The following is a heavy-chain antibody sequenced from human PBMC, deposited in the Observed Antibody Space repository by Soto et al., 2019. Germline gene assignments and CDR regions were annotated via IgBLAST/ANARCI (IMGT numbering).Heavy chain of an antibody. Sequence: GGSLRLSCAASGFTFTNAWMSWVRQAPGKGLEWVGQIKSKTDGGTTDFAAPVKGRFTISRDDSKNTLYLQMNSLKTEDTAVYYCTTQTTVIFDYWGQGTLVTVSS. V-gene: IGHV3-15*01. CDR1: GFTFTNAW. CDR3: TTQTTVIFDY. CDR2: IKSKTDGGTT. D-gene: IGHD4-17*01. J-gene: IGHJ4*02.